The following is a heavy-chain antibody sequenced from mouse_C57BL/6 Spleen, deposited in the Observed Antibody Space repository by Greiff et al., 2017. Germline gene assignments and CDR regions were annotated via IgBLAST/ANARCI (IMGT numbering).Heavy chain of an antibody. V-gene: IGHV1-80*01. CDR2: IYPGDGDT. Sequence: VQLQQSGAELVKPGASVKISCKASGYAFSSYWMNWVKQRPGKGLEWIGQIYPGDGDTNYNGKFKGKATLTADKSSSTAYMQLSSLTSEDSAVYFCARGGDGTYYFDYWGQGTTLTVSS. D-gene: IGHD2-3*01. J-gene: IGHJ2*01. CDR1: GYAFSSYW. CDR3: ARGGDGTYYFDY.